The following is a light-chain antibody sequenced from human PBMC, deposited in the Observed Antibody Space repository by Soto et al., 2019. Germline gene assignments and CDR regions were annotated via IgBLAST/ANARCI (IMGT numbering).Light chain of an antibody. Sequence: VMTQSPATLSVSPGERATLSCRASQRVNTNLAWYQQKPGQGPRLLIYDASTRATDIPGRFSGSGSGTEFTLTISSLQSEDFAVYYCQQYDNWPPLTFGGGTKVEIK. CDR2: DAS. V-gene: IGKV3-15*01. CDR3: QQYDNWPPLT. CDR1: QRVNTN. J-gene: IGKJ4*01.